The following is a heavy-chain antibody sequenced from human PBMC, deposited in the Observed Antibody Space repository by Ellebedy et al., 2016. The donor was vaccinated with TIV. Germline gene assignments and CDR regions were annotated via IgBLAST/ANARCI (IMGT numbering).Heavy chain of an antibody. CDR3: ARGDEYNYGFLY. Sequence: GESLKISCAASGFTVSSNYMSWVRQAPGKGLEWVSVIYSGGSTYYADSVKGRFTISRDNSKNTLYLQMNSLRAEDTAVYYCARGDEYNYGFLYWGQGTLVTVSS. V-gene: IGHV3-53*01. J-gene: IGHJ4*02. CDR2: IYSGGST. D-gene: IGHD5-18*01. CDR1: GFTVSSNY.